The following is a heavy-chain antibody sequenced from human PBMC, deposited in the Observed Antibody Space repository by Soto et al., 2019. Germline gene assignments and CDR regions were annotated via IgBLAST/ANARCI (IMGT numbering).Heavy chain of an antibody. D-gene: IGHD3-16*01. CDR3: ARHSLIATTLYGLDV. CDR2: IFPSDAET. CDR1: CYIFASHW. V-gene: IGHV5-51*01. J-gene: IGHJ6*01. Sequence: GESLTISCQAWCYIFASHWIVWVLHMTGKGLEWMGIIFPSDAETRYSPSFQGQVTISVDKSINTAYLQWSSLQASDTAIYFCARHSLIATTLYGLDVWGQGPTVTV.